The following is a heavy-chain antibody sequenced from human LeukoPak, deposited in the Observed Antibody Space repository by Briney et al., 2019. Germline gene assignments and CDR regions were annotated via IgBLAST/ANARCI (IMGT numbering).Heavy chain of an antibody. Sequence: GGSLRLSCAASGFTVSSNYMSWVRQAPGKGLEWVSVIYSGGSTYYADSVKGRFSISRGNSKNTLYLQLNSLRAEDTAVYYCVRVRGSYAFDFWGQGTPVIVSS. CDR3: VRVRGSYAFDF. D-gene: IGHD1-26*01. V-gene: IGHV3-53*01. CDR2: IYSGGST. J-gene: IGHJ4*02. CDR1: GFTVSSNY.